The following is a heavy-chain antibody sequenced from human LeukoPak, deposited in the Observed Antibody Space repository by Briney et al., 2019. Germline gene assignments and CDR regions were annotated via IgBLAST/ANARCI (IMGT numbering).Heavy chain of an antibody. J-gene: IGHJ3*02. Sequence: GGSLRLSCAASGFTFSSYSMNWVRQAPGKGLEWVSYISSSSSTIYYADSVKGRFTISRDNAKNSLYLQMNSLRAEDTAVYYCARDRRSITMIVVAKSTYAFDIWGQGTMVTVSS. CDR3: ARDRRSITMIVVAKSTYAFDI. V-gene: IGHV3-48*04. CDR1: GFTFSSYS. D-gene: IGHD3-22*01. CDR2: ISSSSSTI.